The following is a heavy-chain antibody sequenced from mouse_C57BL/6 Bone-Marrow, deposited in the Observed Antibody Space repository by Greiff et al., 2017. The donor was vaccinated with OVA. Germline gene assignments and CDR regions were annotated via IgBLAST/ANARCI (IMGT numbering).Heavy chain of an antibody. CDR3: TLYYYGSSYPWYFDV. CDR2: IDPENGDT. D-gene: IGHD1-1*01. Sequence: VQLQQSGAELVRPGASVKLSCTASGFNIKDDYMHWVKQRPEQGLERIGWIDPENGDTEYASKFQGKATITADTSSNTAYLQLSSLTSEDTAVYYCTLYYYGSSYPWYFDVWGTGTTVTVSS. V-gene: IGHV14-4*01. CDR1: GFNIKDDY. J-gene: IGHJ1*03.